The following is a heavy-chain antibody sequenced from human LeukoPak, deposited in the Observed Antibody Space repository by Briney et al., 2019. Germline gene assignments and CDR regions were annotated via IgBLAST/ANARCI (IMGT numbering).Heavy chain of an antibody. CDR2: IYYSGST. D-gene: IGHD2-2*01. CDR1: GGSISSSSYY. V-gene: IGHV4-39*01. J-gene: IGHJ6*02. CDR3: ASGIIVVVPAATYYYYGMDV. Sequence: SETLSLTSTVSGGSISSSSYYWGWIRQPPGKGLEWIGSIYYSGSTYYNPSLKSRVTISVDTSKNQFSLKLSSVTAADTAVYYCASGIIVVVPAATYYYYGMDVWGQGTTVTVSS.